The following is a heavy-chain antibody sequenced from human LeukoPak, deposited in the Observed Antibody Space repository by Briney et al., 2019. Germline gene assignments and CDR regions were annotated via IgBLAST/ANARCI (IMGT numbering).Heavy chain of an antibody. CDR1: GLTFSSYS. Sequence: GGSLRLSCAASGLTFSSYSMNWVRKAPGKGLEWVSAISGSGGSTYYADSVKGRFTISRDNSKNTLYLQMNSLRAEDTAVYYCAKGLGYCSGGSCYSSFDYYYGMDVWGQGTTVTVSS. D-gene: IGHD2-15*01. CDR3: AKGLGYCSGGSCYSSFDYYYGMDV. J-gene: IGHJ6*02. CDR2: ISGSGGST. V-gene: IGHV3-23*01.